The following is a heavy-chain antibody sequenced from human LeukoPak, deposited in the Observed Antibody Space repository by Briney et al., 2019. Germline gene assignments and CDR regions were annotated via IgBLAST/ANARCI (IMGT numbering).Heavy chain of an antibody. V-gene: IGHV4-39*01. CDR3: ARLPDSSSYFDY. CDR2: IYYRGST. CDR1: GGSISSSSDY. J-gene: IGHJ4*02. D-gene: IGHD6-6*01. Sequence: SETLSLTCTVSGGSISSSSDYWSWIRQPPGKGLEWIGSIYYRGSTYYNPSLKSRVTISVDTSKNQFALKLSSVTAADTAVYYCARLPDSSSYFDYWGQGALITVPS.